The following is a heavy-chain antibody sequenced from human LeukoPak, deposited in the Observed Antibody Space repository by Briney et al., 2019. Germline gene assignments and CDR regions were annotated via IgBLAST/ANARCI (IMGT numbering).Heavy chain of an antibody. CDR1: GFTFSNAW. D-gene: IGHD3-16*02. CDR2: IKSKTDGGTT. V-gene: IGHV3-15*01. CDR3: TTDLSFGGVIVTPYFDY. Sequence: GGSLRLSCAASGFTFSNAWMSWVRQAPGKGLEWVGRIKSKTDGGTTDYAAPVKGRFTISRDDSKNTLYLQMNSLKTEDTAVYYCTTDLSFGGVIVTPYFDYWGQGTLVTVSS. J-gene: IGHJ4*02.